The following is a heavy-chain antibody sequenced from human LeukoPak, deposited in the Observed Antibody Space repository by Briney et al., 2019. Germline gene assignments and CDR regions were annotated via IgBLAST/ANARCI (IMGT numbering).Heavy chain of an antibody. D-gene: IGHD5-18*01. CDR2: IYYSGST. J-gene: IGHJ6*02. CDR1: GGSLSSGGYY. CDR3: ARDLGYSYGYYYYYGMDV. V-gene: IGHV4-30-4*01. Sequence: SETLSLTCTVSGGSLSSGGYYWRWLRQPPGRGLEWGGYIYYSGSTYYNPSLKSRVTISVDTSKNQFSLKLSSVTAADTAVYYCARDLGYSYGYYYYYGMDVWGQGTTVTVSS.